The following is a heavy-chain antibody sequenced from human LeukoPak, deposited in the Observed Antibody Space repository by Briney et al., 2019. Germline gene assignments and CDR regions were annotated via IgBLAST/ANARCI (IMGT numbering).Heavy chain of an antibody. Sequence: KSSETLSLTCTVSGGSISSSSYYWGWIRQPPGKGLEWIGSIYYSGSTYYNPSLKSRVTISVDTSKNQFSLKLSSVTAADTAVYYCARAQPGGVTLYWFDPWGQGTLVTVP. CDR1: GGSISSSSYY. CDR2: IYYSGST. J-gene: IGHJ5*02. V-gene: IGHV4-39*07. D-gene: IGHD3-10*01. CDR3: ARAQPGGVTLYWFDP.